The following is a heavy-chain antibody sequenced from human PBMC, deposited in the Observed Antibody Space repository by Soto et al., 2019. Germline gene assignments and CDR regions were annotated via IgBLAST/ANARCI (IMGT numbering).Heavy chain of an antibody. CDR3: TRKRFGMDV. V-gene: IGHV3-7*03. CDR1: GFTFSNSW. Sequence: LRLSCAASGFTFSNSWMSWVRQAPGKGLEWVANIKEDGSEKDYVDPVKGRFTITRGNAKNSLYLQMNNLRAEDTAVYFCTRKRFGMDVWGQGTTVTVSS. CDR2: IKEDGSEK. J-gene: IGHJ6*02.